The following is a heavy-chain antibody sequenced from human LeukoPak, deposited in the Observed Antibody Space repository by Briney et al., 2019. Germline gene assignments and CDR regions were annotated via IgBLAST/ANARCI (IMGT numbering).Heavy chain of an antibody. D-gene: IGHD6-13*01. V-gene: IGHV4-59*01. Sequence: SETLSLTCTVSGGSISPYYWSWYRQPPGKGLEWIGYVYYSGSTNYNPSLKSRVTISVDTSKNQFSLKLSSVTAADTAVYYCARGGDPAAGHFDYWGQGTLVTVSS. J-gene: IGHJ4*02. CDR2: VYYSGST. CDR3: ARGGDPAAGHFDY. CDR1: GGSISPYY.